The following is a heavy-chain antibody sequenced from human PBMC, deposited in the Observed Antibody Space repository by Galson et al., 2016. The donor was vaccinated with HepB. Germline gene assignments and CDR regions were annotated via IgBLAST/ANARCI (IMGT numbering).Heavy chain of an antibody. CDR3: ARDSDCSGGNCYFDS. V-gene: IGHV1-18*01. D-gene: IGHD2-15*01. CDR1: GYTFIDYY. CDR2: ISVYNGNT. J-gene: IGHJ4*03. Sequence: SVKVSCKASGYTFIDYYMHWVRQTPGQGLEWMGWISVYNGNTNYAQRFRGRVTMTTDTSTSTAYMELRSLRSDDTAVYYCARDSDCSGGNCYFDSWGQGTLVTVSS.